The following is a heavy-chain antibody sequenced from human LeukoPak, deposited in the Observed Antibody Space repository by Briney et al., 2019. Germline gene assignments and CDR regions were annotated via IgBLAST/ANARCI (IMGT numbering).Heavy chain of an antibody. Sequence: SETLSLTCTVSGGSFGNYYWSWIRQPPGKGLEWIGYIHNSGSTYYSPSLKSRVTILVDTSNQFSLKLSSVTAADTAVYYCARRGYSYAADVRRYYFDYWGQGTLVTVSS. CDR2: IHNSGST. D-gene: IGHD5-18*01. CDR3: ARRGYSYAADVRRYYFDY. CDR1: GGSFGNYY. J-gene: IGHJ4*02. V-gene: IGHV4-59*01.